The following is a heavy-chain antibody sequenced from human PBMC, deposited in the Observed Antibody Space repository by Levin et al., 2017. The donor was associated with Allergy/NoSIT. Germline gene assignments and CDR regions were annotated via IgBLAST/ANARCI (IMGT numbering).Heavy chain of an antibody. V-gene: IGHV3-21*01. CDR3: ASDGSYDTLDI. D-gene: IGHD6-6*01. Sequence: KLGDSLKISCAASGFTFSGYTLNWVRQAPGKGLEWVSSISSSSTYIYYADSLKGRFTISRDDAKNSLSLQMNSLRVEDTAVYYCASDGSYDTLDIWGQGTMVTVSS. CDR2: ISSSSTYI. CDR1: GFTFSGYT. J-gene: IGHJ3*02.